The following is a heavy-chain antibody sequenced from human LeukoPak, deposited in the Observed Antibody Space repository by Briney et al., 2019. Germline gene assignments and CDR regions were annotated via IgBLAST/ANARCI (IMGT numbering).Heavy chain of an antibody. Sequence: PGGSLRHSCAASGFTFSSYAMSWVRQAPGKGLEWVSAISGGGGSTYYADSVKGRFTISRNNSKNTLYLQMNSLRAEDTAVYSCAKNYASTEPYYYAMDVWGQGTTVTVSS. CDR2: ISGGGGST. J-gene: IGHJ6*02. D-gene: IGHD1-7*01. CDR3: AKNYASTEPYYYAMDV. CDR1: GFTFSSYA. V-gene: IGHV3-23*01.